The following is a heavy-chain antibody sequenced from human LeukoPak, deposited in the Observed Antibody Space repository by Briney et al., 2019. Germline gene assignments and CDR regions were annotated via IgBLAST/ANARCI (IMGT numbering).Heavy chain of an antibody. Sequence: GGSLRLSCAASGFTFSSYGMHWVRQAPGKGLEWVAVISYDGSNKYYADSVKGRFTISRDNSKNTLYLQMNSLRAEDTAVYYCASQGPRSYSSSWYPGRAFDYWGQGTLVTVSS. D-gene: IGHD6-13*01. V-gene: IGHV3-30*03. J-gene: IGHJ4*02. CDR1: GFTFSSYG. CDR3: ASQGPRSYSSSWYPGRAFDY. CDR2: ISYDGSNK.